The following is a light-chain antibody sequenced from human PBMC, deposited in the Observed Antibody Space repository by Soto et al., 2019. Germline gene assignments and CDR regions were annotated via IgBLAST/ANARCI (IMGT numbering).Light chain of an antibody. CDR3: SSYAASNNLGV. CDR2: EVS. J-gene: IGLJ2*01. CDR1: SSDVGGYNY. V-gene: IGLV2-8*01. Sequence: QSALTQPPSASGAAGQAVTISCIGTSSDVGGYNYDSWYQQHPGKALKLMIYEVSKRPSGVPDRFSGSKSGNTASLTVSGLQAEDEADYYCSSYAASNNLGVFGGGTQLT.